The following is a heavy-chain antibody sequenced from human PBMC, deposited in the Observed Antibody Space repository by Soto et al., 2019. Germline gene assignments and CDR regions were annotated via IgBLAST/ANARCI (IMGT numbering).Heavy chain of an antibody. V-gene: IGHV3-74*01. Sequence: GGSLRLSCAASGFTFSSYWMHWVRQAPGKGLVWVSRINSDGSSTSYADSVKGRFTISRDNAKNTLYLQMNSLRAEDTAVYYCATIPRHCSGGSCAAFAWGQGTLVTVSS. CDR3: ATIPRHCSGGSCAAFA. D-gene: IGHD2-15*01. CDR2: INSDGSST. J-gene: IGHJ5*02. CDR1: GFTFSSYW.